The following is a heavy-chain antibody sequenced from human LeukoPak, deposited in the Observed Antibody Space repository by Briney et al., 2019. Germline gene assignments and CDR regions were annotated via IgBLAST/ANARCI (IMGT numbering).Heavy chain of an antibody. Sequence: GGSLGLSCAPSGFTFSSYAMSWVRQAPGKGLEWVSAVSGSGGSTYYADSVMGRFTISRDNSKNTLYLQMNSLRAEDTAVYYCAKGIVGVTTLGHFDYWGLGTLVTVSS. CDR2: VSGSGGST. CDR1: GFTFSSYA. V-gene: IGHV3-23*01. D-gene: IGHD1-26*01. J-gene: IGHJ4*02. CDR3: AKGIVGVTTLGHFDY.